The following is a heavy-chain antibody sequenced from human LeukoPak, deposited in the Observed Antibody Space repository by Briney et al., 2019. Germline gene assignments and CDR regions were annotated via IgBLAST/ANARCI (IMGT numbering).Heavy chain of an antibody. CDR2: ISDSGGAT. CDR3: AKPPRGSIGYYAHDY. V-gene: IGHV3-23*01. D-gene: IGHD1-26*01. CDR1: RFTFSSYA. Sequence: GGSLRLSCAASRFTFSSYAMSWVRQAPGEGLEWVSAISDSGGATYYADSVTGRFTISRDNSKNTLYLQMNSLRAEDTAVYYCAKPPRGSIGYYAHDYWGQGTLVTVSS. J-gene: IGHJ4*02.